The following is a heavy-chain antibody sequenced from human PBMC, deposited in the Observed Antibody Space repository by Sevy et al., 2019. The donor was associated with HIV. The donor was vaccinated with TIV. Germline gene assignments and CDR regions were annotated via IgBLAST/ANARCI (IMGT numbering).Heavy chain of an antibody. D-gene: IGHD5-12*01. Sequence: GGSLRLSCAASGFTFSSYWMHWVRQAPGKGLVWVSRINSDGSSTSYANSVKGRFTNSRDNAKNTLYLQMNSLRAEDTAVDYCARDGSGYSGYDYHTDVWGQGTTVTVSS. CDR2: INSDGSST. CDR3: ARDGSGYSGYDYHTDV. J-gene: IGHJ6*02. CDR1: GFTFSSYW. V-gene: IGHV3-74*01.